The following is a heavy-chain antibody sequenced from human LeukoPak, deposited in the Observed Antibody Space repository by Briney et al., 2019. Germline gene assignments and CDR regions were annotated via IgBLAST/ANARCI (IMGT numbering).Heavy chain of an antibody. V-gene: IGHV4-59*01. J-gene: IGHJ4*02. CDR3: AGDYYDSSGYSY. CDR1: GGSINSYY. CDR2: FYDSGNS. D-gene: IGHD3-22*01. Sequence: SETLSLTCTVSGGSINSYYWSWIRQPPGKGLEWIGYFYDSGNSNYNPSLESRLTISVVTSKNQFSLKLRSVTAADTAVYYCAGDYYDSSGYSYWGQGTLVTVSS.